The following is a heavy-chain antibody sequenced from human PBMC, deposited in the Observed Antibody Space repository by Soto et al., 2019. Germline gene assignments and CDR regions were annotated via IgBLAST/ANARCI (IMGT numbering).Heavy chain of an antibody. Sequence: QVQLVQSGAEVKKPGASVKVSCKASGYTFTTYYIHWVRQAPGQGLEWMGIINPSGGTTSYVHKFEGRVTMTRDTSTSTVYMELSSLRSEDTAVYYCARGYFDSWGQGTLVTVSS. CDR2: INPSGGTT. J-gene: IGHJ4*02. CDR1: GYTFTTYY. V-gene: IGHV1-46*01. CDR3: ARGYFDS.